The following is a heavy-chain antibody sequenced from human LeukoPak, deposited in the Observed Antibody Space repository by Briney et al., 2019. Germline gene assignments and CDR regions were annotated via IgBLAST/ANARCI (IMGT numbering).Heavy chain of an antibody. CDR3: ARGRRIAAAGD. V-gene: IGHV4-34*01. CDR1: GGSFSGYY. D-gene: IGHD6-13*01. CDR2: INHSGST. Sequence: SETLSLTCAVYGGSFSGYYWSWIRQPPGKGLEWIGEINHSGSTNYNPSLKSRVTISVDTSKNQFSLKLSSVTAADTAVYYCARGRRIAAAGDWGQGTLVTVSS. J-gene: IGHJ4*02.